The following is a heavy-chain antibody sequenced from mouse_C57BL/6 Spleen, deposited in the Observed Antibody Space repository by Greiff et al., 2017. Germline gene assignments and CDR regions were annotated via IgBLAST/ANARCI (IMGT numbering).Heavy chain of an antibody. J-gene: IGHJ1*03. CDR1: GFNIKNTY. Sequence: VQLQQSVAELVRPGASVKLSCTASGFNIKNTYMHWVKQRPEQGLEWIGRIDPANGNTKYAPKFQGKATITAYTSSNTAYLQLSSLTSEDTAIYSCDRSYGSSYWYFEVWGTGTTVTVSS. D-gene: IGHD1-1*01. CDR2: IDPANGNT. CDR3: DRSYGSSYWYFEV. V-gene: IGHV14-3*01.